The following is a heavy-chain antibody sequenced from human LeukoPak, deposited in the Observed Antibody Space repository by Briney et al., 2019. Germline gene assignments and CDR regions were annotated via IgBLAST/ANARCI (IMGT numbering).Heavy chain of an antibody. J-gene: IGHJ3*02. V-gene: IGHV3-21*01. CDR1: GFTFSSYS. Sequence: GGSLRLSCAASGFTFSSYSMTWVRQAPGKGLEWVSSISSSSSYIYYADSVKGRFTISRDNAKNSLYLQMNSLRAEDTAVYYCARDKNNYDFWSGPYDAFDIWGQGTMVTVSS. D-gene: IGHD3-3*01. CDR3: ARDKNNYDFWSGPYDAFDI. CDR2: ISSSSSYI.